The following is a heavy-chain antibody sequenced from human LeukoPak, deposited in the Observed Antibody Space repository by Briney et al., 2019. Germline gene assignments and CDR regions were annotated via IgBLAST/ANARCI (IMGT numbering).Heavy chain of an antibody. CDR1: GGTFSSYA. J-gene: IGHJ6*03. Sequence: SVKVSCKASGGTFSSYAISWVRQAPGQGLEWMGGIIPIFGTANYAQKFQGRVTITADKSTSTAYMELSSLRSDDTAVYYCASLIAYYDSSGYYNYYMDVWGKGTTVTISS. D-gene: IGHD3-22*01. CDR3: ASLIAYYDSSGYYNYYMDV. CDR2: IIPIFGTA. V-gene: IGHV1-69*06.